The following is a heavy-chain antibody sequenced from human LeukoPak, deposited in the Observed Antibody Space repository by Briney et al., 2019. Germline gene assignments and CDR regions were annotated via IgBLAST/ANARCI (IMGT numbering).Heavy chain of an antibody. D-gene: IGHD3-9*01. V-gene: IGHV1-18*01. Sequence: ASVKVSCKASGYTFTSYGISWMRQAPGQGLEWMGWISAYNGNTNYAQKLQGRVTMTTDTSTSTAYMELRSLRSDDTAVYYCARDYDILTGYQPFDYWGQGTLVTVSS. CDR1: GYTFTSYG. J-gene: IGHJ4*02. CDR2: ISAYNGNT. CDR3: ARDYDILTGYQPFDY.